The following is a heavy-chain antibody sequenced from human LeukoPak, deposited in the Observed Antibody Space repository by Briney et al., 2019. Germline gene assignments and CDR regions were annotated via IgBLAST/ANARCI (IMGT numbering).Heavy chain of an antibody. CDR3: ARDRNGDHYFDY. Sequence: ASVKVSCKASGYTFTGYYMHWVRQAPGQGLEWMGSISPTSTGANHAQKFQGRVTMTRDTSISTAYMELSSLRSDDTAVSYCARDRNGDHYFDYWGLGTLVTVSS. D-gene: IGHD4-17*01. CDR1: GYTFTGYY. CDR2: ISPTSTGA. V-gene: IGHV1-2*02. J-gene: IGHJ4*02.